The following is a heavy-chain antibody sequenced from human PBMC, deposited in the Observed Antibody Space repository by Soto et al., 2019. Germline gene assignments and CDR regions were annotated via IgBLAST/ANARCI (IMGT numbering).Heavy chain of an antibody. CDR3: AKSLAARPQYYGMDV. V-gene: IGHV3-23*01. D-gene: IGHD6-6*01. J-gene: IGHJ6*02. Sequence: GSLRLSCAASGFTFSSYAMSWVRQAPGKGLEWVSAISGSGGSTYYADSVKGRFTISRDNSKNTLYLQMNSLRAEDTAVYYCAKSLAARPQYYGMDVWGQGTTVTVSS. CDR2: ISGSGGST. CDR1: GFTFSSYA.